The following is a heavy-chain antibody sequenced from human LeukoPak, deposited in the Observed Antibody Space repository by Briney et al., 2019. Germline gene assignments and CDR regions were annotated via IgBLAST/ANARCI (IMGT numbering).Heavy chain of an antibody. V-gene: IGHV3-74*01. Sequence: GGSLRLSCAASGSTFGNYYMSWVRQAPGKGLVWVSRINSDGSSTSYADSVKGRFTISRDNAKNTLYLQMNSLRAEDTAVYYRASQRWLQGYWGQGTLVTVSS. CDR1: GSTFGNYY. J-gene: IGHJ4*02. CDR3: ASQRWLQGY. CDR2: INSDGSST. D-gene: IGHD5-24*01.